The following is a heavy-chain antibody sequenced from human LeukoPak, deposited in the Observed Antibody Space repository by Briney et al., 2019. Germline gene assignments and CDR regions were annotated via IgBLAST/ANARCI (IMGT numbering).Heavy chain of an antibody. V-gene: IGHV1-69*04. CDR2: IIPIPGMA. Sequence: SVNLSFTGSGGTFPFYAYSWDQQAPGQGLEWMGRIIPIPGMANHAQKFQGRVTITADSSTSTAYMDVSSLRSDDTAVYYCAIDERAAAGMYYYYGMDVWGQGTTVTVSS. D-gene: IGHD6-13*01. CDR1: GGTFPFYA. CDR3: AIDERAAAGMYYYYGMDV. J-gene: IGHJ6*02.